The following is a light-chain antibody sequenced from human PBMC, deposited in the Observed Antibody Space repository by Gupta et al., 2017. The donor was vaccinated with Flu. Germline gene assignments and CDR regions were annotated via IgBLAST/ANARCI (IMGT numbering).Light chain of an antibody. CDR1: QMIDNY. J-gene: IGKJ2*02. V-gene: IGKV1-39*01. CDR3: QESYSTPSCT. CDR2: AAS. Sequence: MEMIQSPSSLSASVGDTVAIHCRTGQMIDNYLNWYQQKAGKAPKLLIHAASDLESGVSSRFRGSGLGSKFVLTISDVRPEDSATDYCQESYSTPSCTFGPGTKVEIK.